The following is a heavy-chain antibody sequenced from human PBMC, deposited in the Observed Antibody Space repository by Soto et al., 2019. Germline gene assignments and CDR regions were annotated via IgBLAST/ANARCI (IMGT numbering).Heavy chain of an antibody. V-gene: IGHV3-48*03. CDR2: ITSRSDTI. Sequence: TGGSLRLSCAASGFTFSSYEMSWVRQAPGKGLEWVSHITSRSDTIYYADSVKGRFTISRDNAESSLFLQMNSLRAEDTAVYYCARSSGHYRPFDSWGQGTLVTVSS. D-gene: IGHD3-22*01. J-gene: IGHJ4*02. CDR1: GFTFSSYE. CDR3: ARSSGHYRPFDS.